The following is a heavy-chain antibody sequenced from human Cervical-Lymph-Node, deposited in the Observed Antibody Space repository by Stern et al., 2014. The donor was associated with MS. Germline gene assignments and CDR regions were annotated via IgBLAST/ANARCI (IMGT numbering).Heavy chain of an antibody. J-gene: IGHJ4*02. CDR1: GFTFANYG. CDR3: ARYDSGSADF. CDR2: VSPYNGKT. Sequence: VQLVQSGTEAKEPGASVKVSCKTSGFTFANYGIVWVRQAPGQGLEWMGWVSPYNGKTNYEQTFQGRVTMTSETSTTTAYMELRSLRSDDTAIYFCARYDSGSADFWGQGTLVTVSS. D-gene: IGHD6-19*01. V-gene: IGHV1-18*04.